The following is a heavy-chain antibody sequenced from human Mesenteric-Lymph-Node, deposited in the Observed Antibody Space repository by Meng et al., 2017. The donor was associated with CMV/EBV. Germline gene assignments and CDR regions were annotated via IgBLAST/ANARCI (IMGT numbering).Heavy chain of an antibody. CDR1: GFTFSDYY. Sequence: GGSLRLSCEASGFTFSDYYMDWVRQAPGKGLEWVSRIRNKANSHTTEYAASVKGRFTISRDNSKMSLYLQMNSLQTEDTAMYYCARGNRALDFWGQGTLVTVSS. D-gene: IGHD1-14*01. CDR3: ARGNRALDF. V-gene: IGHV3-72*01. J-gene: IGHJ4*02. CDR2: IRNKANSHTT.